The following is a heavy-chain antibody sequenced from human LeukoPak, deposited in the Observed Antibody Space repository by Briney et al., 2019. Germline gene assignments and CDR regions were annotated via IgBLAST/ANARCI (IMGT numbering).Heavy chain of an antibody. CDR3: TRVLRYFDWSPSWFDP. Sequence: GASVKVSCKASGYTFTSYGISWVRQAPGQGLEWIGWISAYNGNTNYAQKLQGRVTMTTDTSTSTAYMELRSLRSDDTAVYYCTRVLRYFDWSPSWFDPWGQGTLVTVSS. CDR1: GYTFTSYG. J-gene: IGHJ5*02. CDR2: ISAYNGNT. D-gene: IGHD3-9*01. V-gene: IGHV1-18*01.